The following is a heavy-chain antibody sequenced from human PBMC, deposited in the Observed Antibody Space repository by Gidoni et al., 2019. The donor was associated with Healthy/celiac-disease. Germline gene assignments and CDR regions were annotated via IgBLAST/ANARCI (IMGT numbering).Heavy chain of an antibody. Sequence: EVQLVASGGGLVKPGGSLRLSCAASGFTFSSYSMTWVRQAPGKWLEWVSSISSSSSYIYYADSVKGRFTISRDNAKNSLYLQMNSLRAEDTAVYYCARAPAATYYFDYWGQGTLVTVSS. V-gene: IGHV3-21*01. CDR2: ISSSSSYI. D-gene: IGHD2-2*01. CDR3: ARAPAATYYFDY. J-gene: IGHJ4*02. CDR1: GFTFSSYS.